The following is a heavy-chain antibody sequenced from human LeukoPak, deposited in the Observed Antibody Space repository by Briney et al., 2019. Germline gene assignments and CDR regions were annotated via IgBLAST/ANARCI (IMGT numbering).Heavy chain of an antibody. Sequence: ASVKVSCKASGYTFTGYYMHWVRQAPGQGHEWMGWINPNSGGTNYAQKFQGRVTMTRDTSISTAYMELSRLRSDDTAVYYCARVQRGVYYFDYWGQGTLVTVSS. CDR1: GYTFTGYY. D-gene: IGHD6-25*01. J-gene: IGHJ4*02. V-gene: IGHV1-2*02. CDR3: ARVQRGVYYFDY. CDR2: INPNSGGT.